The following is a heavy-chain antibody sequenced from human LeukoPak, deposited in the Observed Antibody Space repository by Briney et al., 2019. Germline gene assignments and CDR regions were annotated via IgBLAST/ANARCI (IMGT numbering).Heavy chain of an antibody. J-gene: IGHJ6*03. CDR3: ATSTPLYYYYDMDV. Sequence: ASVKVSCKVSGYTLTELSMHWVRQAPGKGLEWMGGFDPEDGETIYAQKFQGRVTMTEDTSTDTAYMELSSLRSEDTAVYYCATSTPLYYYYDMDVWGKGTTVTVSS. CDR2: FDPEDGET. CDR1: GYTLTELS. V-gene: IGHV1-24*01.